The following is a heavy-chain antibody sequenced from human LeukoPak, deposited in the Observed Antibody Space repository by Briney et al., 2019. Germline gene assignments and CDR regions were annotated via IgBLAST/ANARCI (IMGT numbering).Heavy chain of an antibody. V-gene: IGHV3-21*01. Sequence: GGSLRLSCAASGFTFSSHSMNWVRQAPGKGLEWVSSISSSSSYIYYADSVKGRFTISRDNAKNSLYLQMNSLRAEDTAVYYCARDGEGQGDYWGQGTLVTVSS. CDR2: ISSSSSYI. D-gene: IGHD3-10*01. J-gene: IGHJ4*02. CDR3: ARDGEGQGDY. CDR1: GFTFSSHS.